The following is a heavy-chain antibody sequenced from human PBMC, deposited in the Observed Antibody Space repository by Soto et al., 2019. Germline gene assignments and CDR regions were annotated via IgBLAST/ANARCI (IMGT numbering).Heavy chain of an antibody. J-gene: IGHJ5*01. CDR1: SDSISSYC. Sequence: PSETLSLTCSVSSDSISSYCWSWIRQPPGKGLEWIGNIYYTGNTNYNPSLKSRLTMSIDTSKNQFSLKLSSVTAADTAVYYCARSFDFWSNYYPNWFDSWGQGTLVTVSS. CDR3: ARSFDFWSNYYPNWFDS. D-gene: IGHD3-3*01. CDR2: IYYTGNT. V-gene: IGHV4-59*01.